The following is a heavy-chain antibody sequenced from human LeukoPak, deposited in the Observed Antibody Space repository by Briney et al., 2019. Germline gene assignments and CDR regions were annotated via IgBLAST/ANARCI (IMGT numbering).Heavy chain of an antibody. D-gene: IGHD3-3*01. CDR3: ARAAIWVYDFWSGYYYFDY. CDR2: ISYDGSNK. J-gene: IGHJ4*02. Sequence: GGSLRPSCAASGFTFSSYGMHWVRQAPGKGLEWVAVISYDGSNKYYADSVKGRFTISRDNSKNTLYLQMNSLRAEDTAVYYCARAAIWVYDFWSGYYYFDYWGQGTLVTVSS. CDR1: GFTFSSYG. V-gene: IGHV3-30*03.